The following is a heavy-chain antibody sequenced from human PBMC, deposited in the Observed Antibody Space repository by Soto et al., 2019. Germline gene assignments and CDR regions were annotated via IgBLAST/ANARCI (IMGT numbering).Heavy chain of an antibody. CDR3: ARAGTNRGYSSSWYEPKFDP. CDR2: INPNSGGT. D-gene: IGHD6-13*01. Sequence: GASVKVSCKASGYTFTSYAMHWVRQAPGQRLEWMGWINPNSGGTNYAQKFQGWVTMTRDTSISTAYMELSRLRSDDTAVYYCARAGTNRGYSSSWYEPKFDPWGQGTLVTVSS. CDR1: GYTFTSYA. J-gene: IGHJ5*02. V-gene: IGHV1-2*04.